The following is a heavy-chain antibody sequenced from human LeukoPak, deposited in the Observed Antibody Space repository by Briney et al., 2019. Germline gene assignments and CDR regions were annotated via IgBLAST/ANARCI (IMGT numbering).Heavy chain of an antibody. D-gene: IGHD3-10*01. CDR3: AKDLLYGSPMNDY. V-gene: IGHV4-39*02. CDR2: IYYSGST. J-gene: IGHJ4*02. Sequence: PSETLSLTCTVSGGSISSSSYYWGWIRQPPGKGLEWIGSIYYSGSTYYNPSLKSRVTISVDTSKNQFSLKLSSVTAADTAVYYCAKDLLYGSPMNDYWGQGTLVTVSS. CDR1: GGSISSSSYY.